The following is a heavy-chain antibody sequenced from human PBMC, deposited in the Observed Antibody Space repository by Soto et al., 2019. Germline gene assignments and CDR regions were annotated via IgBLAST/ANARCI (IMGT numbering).Heavy chain of an antibody. V-gene: IGHV1-8*01. J-gene: IGHJ4*02. D-gene: IGHD1-1*01. CDR2: MNPNTGNS. Sequence: ASVKVSCKASGYTFSSYDIYWVRQATGQGLEWMGWMNPNTGNSAYAQKFQGRVTVTSDTSINTVHMELNSLRSEDTAVYYCARRAETNGWNGFGADKYYFDFWGQGTLVTVSS. CDR1: GYTFSSYD. CDR3: ARRAETNGWNGFGADKYYFDF.